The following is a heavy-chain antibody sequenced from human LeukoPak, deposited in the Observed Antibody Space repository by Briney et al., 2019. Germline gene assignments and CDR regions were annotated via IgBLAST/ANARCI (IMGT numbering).Heavy chain of an antibody. CDR1: AYTFTSYG. CDR2: ISAYNGNT. V-gene: IGHV1-18*01. CDR3: ARDRVPSGSSEAQH. J-gene: IGHJ1*01. Sequence: GASVKVSCRASAYTFTSYGISWVRQAPGQGLEWMGWISAYNGNTNYAQKLQGRATMTTDTSTSTAYMELRSLRSDDTAVYYCARDRVPSGSSEAQHWGQGTLVTVSS. D-gene: IGHD1-26*01.